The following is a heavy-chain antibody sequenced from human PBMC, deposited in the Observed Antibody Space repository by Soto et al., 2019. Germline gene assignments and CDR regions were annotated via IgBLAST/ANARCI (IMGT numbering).Heavy chain of an antibody. V-gene: IGHV3-30*04. Sequence: PGGSLRLSCASSGFTFISYAMHWVRQAPGKGLGWVAFIAHDGSYQYDADSVKGRCSTSRDNSKKTLYLQMNNLSPQDSGVYYCARGGSTSFDSWGQGALVTVSS. CDR2: IAHDGSYQ. CDR3: ARGGSTSFDS. J-gene: IGHJ4*02. CDR1: GFTFISYA.